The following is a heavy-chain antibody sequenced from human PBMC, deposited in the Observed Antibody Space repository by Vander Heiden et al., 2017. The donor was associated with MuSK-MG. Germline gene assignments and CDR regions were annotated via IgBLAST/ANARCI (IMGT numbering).Heavy chain of an antibody. CDR1: GGSISSSHYY. J-gene: IGHJ3*02. V-gene: IGHV4-39*07. D-gene: IGHD3-22*01. Sequence: QLQLQESGPGLVKPSATLSLTCTVSGGSISSSHYYWGWIRQPPGKGLEWIGSIYYSGTAYYPPSLKSRVTISVDTSKNQFSLKLSSVTAADTAVYYCTRATDYYDSSGYPFAFDICGQVTMGTMSS. CDR2: IYYSGTA. CDR3: TRATDYYDSSGYPFAFDI.